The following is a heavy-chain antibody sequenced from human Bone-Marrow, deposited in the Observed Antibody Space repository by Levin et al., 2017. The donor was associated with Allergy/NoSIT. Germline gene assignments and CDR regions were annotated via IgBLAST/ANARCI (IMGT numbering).Heavy chain of an antibody. V-gene: IGHV3-30*02. CDR3: AKEMRQWLVHSLFDN. Sequence: PGGSLRLSCAVSGFTFSDYGMHWVRQAPGKGLEWVSSIAYDGSNAEYADSVKGRFTISRDNSDNTLYLQLGSLRPEDTAVYYCAKEMRQWLVHSLFDNWGQGTLVTVSS. CDR1: GFTFSDYG. CDR2: IAYDGSNA. J-gene: IGHJ4*02. D-gene: IGHD6-19*01.